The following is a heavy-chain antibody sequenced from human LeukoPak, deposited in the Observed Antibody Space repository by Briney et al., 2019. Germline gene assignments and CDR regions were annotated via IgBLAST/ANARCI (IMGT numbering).Heavy chain of an antibody. CDR1: GASVTDYY. CDR2: IHHSGNS. V-gene: IGHV4-59*02. CDR3: TRGHWGLQS. D-gene: IGHD7-27*01. J-gene: IGHJ5*02. Sequence: SDTLSLTCTVSGASVTDYYWSWIRQSPGKGLEWISYIHHSGNSDYNPSLRSRVTTSLDTSKNQFSLNLISVTAADTAVYYCTRGHWGLQSWGQGTLVTVSS.